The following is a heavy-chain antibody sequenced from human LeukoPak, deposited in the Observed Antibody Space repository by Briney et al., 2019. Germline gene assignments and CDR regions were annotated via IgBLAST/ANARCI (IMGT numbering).Heavy chain of an antibody. CDR2: ISDRGGST. J-gene: IGHJ4*02. CDR3: AGLYGGSYAY. V-gene: IGHV3-23*01. Sequence: GGSLRLSCAASGFTLSDDAMSWVRQAPGKGLEWVSTISDRGGSTFYADSVKGRFTISREKSKNTLCMQINSLRAEATAIYYCAGLYGGSYAYWGQGTLVTVSS. D-gene: IGHD1-26*01. CDR1: GFTLSDDA.